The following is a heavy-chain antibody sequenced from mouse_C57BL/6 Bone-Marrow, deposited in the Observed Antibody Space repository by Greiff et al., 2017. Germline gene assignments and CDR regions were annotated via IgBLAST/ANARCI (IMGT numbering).Heavy chain of an antibody. Sequence: SGPGLVKPSQSLSLTCSVTGYSITSGYYWNWIRQFPGNKLEWMGYISYDGSNNYNPSLKNRISITRDTSKNQFFLKLNSVTTEDTATYYCARVGLGWYFDVWGTGTTVTVSS. V-gene: IGHV3-6*01. CDR3: ARVGLGWYFDV. CDR2: ISYDGSN. D-gene: IGHD4-1*01. CDR1: GYSITSGYY. J-gene: IGHJ1*03.